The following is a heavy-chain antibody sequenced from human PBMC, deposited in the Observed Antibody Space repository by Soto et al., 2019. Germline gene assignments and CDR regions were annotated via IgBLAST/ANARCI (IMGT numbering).Heavy chain of an antibody. CDR2: IYPGDSDT. D-gene: IGHD6-13*01. CDR3: ARHGLIATAGKGRGNWFDP. CDR1: GYSFTSYW. V-gene: IGHV5-51*01. J-gene: IGHJ5*02. Sequence: EVQLVQSGAEVKKPVESLKISCKGSGYSFTSYWIGWVRQMPGKGLEWMGIIYPGDSDTRYSPSSQGQVTISADKSISTASLRWSSLKASYTAMYYCARHGLIATAGKGRGNWFDPWGQGTLVTVSS.